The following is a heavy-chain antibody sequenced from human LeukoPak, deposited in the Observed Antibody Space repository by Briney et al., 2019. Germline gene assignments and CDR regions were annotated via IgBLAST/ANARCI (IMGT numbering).Heavy chain of an antibody. Sequence: SETLSLTCTVSGGSISSYYWSWIRQPPGKGLEWIGYIYYSGSTNYNPSLKSRVTISVDTSKNQFSLKLSSVTAADTAVYYCARVAREDILTGQGGLAFDYWGQGTLVTVSS. D-gene: IGHD3-9*01. J-gene: IGHJ4*02. V-gene: IGHV4-59*01. CDR3: ARVAREDILTGQGGLAFDY. CDR2: IYYSGST. CDR1: GGSISSYY.